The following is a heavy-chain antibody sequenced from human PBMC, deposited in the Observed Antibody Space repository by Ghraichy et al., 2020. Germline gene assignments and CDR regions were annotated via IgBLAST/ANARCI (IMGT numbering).Heavy chain of an antibody. D-gene: IGHD3-22*01. CDR3: ARGRDSSSYSPVDY. V-gene: IGHV3-66*01. CDR2: IYSSGST. Sequence: GGSLRLSCAASGFSVSGNYVSWVRQAPGKGLEWVSVIYSSGSTYYADSVKGRFSISRDNSKNTVYLQMNSLGAEDTAVYYCARGRDSSSYSPVDYWGQGTLVNVSS. CDR1: GFSVSGNY. J-gene: IGHJ4*02.